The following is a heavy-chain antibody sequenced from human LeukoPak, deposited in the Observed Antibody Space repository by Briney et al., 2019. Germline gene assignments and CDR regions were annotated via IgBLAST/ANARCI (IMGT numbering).Heavy chain of an antibody. Sequence: GASVKVSCKASGYMFTGCYKHGVRQAPGQGHEWMGWINPNSGGTNYAQKFQGRVTMTRDTSISTAYMDLNRLRSDDTAVYYCARVVAVTGTPVYYMDVWGKGTTVTVSS. V-gene: IGHV1-2*02. D-gene: IGHD6-19*01. J-gene: IGHJ6*03. CDR3: ARVVAVTGTPVYYMDV. CDR2: INPNSGGT. CDR1: GYMFTGCY.